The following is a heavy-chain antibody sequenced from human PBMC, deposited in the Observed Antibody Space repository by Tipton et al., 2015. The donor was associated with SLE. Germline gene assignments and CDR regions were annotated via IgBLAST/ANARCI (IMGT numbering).Heavy chain of an antibody. CDR1: GGSISSNKW. V-gene: IGHV4-4*02. CDR2: IYHRGST. CDR3: ARGVAGYFFYCYMDV. Sequence: TLSLTCAVSGGSISSNKWWTWVRQPPGKGLEWIGEIYHRGSTNFNPSLESRAAISLDTSKNEFSLRLTSVTAADTAVYYCARGVAGYFFYCYMDVWGKGTTVTISS. D-gene: IGHD2/OR15-2a*01. J-gene: IGHJ6*03.